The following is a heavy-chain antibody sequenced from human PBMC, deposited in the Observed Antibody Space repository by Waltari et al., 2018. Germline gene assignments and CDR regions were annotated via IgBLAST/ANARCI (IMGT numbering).Heavy chain of an antibody. CDR3: ARAGPGYDYVWGSYRWYYFDY. CDR2: INHSGST. J-gene: IGHJ4*02. CDR1: GGSFSGYY. V-gene: IGHV4-34*01. Sequence: QVQLQQWGAGLLKPSETLSLTCAVYGGSFSGYYWSWIRQPPGKGLEWIGEINHSGSTNYNPSLKSRVTISVDTSKNQFSLKLSSVTAADTAVYYCARAGPGYDYVWGSYRWYYFDYWGQGTLVTVSS. D-gene: IGHD3-16*02.